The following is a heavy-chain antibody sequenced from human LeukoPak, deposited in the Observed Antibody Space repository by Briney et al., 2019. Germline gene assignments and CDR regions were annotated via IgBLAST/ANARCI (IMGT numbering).Heavy chain of an antibody. CDR2: IKSDGSRT. Sequence: GGSLRLSCAASGFTFSSYWMHWVRQAPGKGLVGVSHIKSDGSRTDYADSVKGRFTISRDNAKNTLYLQMNSLRADDTAVYYCARGEYSSSGNWFDFWGQGTLVTVSS. D-gene: IGHD3-10*01. J-gene: IGHJ4*02. CDR3: ARGEYSSSGNWFDF. V-gene: IGHV3-74*01. CDR1: GFTFSSYW.